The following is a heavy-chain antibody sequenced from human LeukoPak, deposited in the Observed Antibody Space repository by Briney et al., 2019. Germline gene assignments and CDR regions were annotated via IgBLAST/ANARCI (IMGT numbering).Heavy chain of an antibody. Sequence: LRLSCAASGFPFSSYSMTWVRQPPGKGLEWMGSLYYSGSTYQNPSLKGRVTISVDTSKNQFSLKLSSVTAADTAVYYCARRILQFDPWGQGTLVTVSS. J-gene: IGHJ5*02. D-gene: IGHD5-24*01. CDR1: GFPFSSYS. CDR2: LYYSGST. CDR3: ARRILQFDP. V-gene: IGHV4-39*01.